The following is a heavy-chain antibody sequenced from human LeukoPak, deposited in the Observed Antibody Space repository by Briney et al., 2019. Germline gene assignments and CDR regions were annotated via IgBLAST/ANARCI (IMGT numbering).Heavy chain of an antibody. V-gene: IGHV5-51*01. CDR1: GYTFTNYW. CDR3: ARRAPYSGSYCFDY. CDR2: IYPGDSDT. J-gene: IGHJ4*02. D-gene: IGHD1-26*01. Sequence: GESLKISCKGSGYTFTNYWIAWVRQMPGKGLEWMGMIYPGDSDTRNSPSFQGQVTISADKSISTAFLQWSSLKASDTAMYYCARRAPYSGSYCFDYWGQGTLVTVSS.